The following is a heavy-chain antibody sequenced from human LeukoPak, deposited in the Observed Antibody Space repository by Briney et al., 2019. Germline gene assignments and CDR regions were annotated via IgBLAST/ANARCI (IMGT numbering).Heavy chain of an antibody. CDR3: ARAYYGSGSYYFDY. V-gene: IGHV4-30-2*01. CDR1: SGSISSGDYS. D-gene: IGHD3-10*01. CDR2: IYQSGTT. J-gene: IGHJ4*02. Sequence: SQTLSLTCAVSSGSISSGDYSWSWIRQTRGKGLEWIGYIYQSGTTSYNPSRKSRVTISVDRSKNQFSLRLSSVTAADTAVYYCARAYYGSGSYYFDYWGQGTLVTVSS.